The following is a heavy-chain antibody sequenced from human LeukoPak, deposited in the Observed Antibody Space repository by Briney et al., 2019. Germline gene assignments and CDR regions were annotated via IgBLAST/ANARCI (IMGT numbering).Heavy chain of an antibody. V-gene: IGHV4-59*08. Sequence: SETLSLTCTVSGGSISSYYSSWIRQPPGKGLEWIGYIYYSGSTNYNPSLKSRVTISVDTSKNQFSLKLSSVTAADTAVYYCARHSRDGYNYYFDYWGQGTLVTVSS. CDR3: ARHSRDGYNYYFDY. CDR1: GGSISSYY. CDR2: IYYSGST. D-gene: IGHD5-24*01. J-gene: IGHJ4*02.